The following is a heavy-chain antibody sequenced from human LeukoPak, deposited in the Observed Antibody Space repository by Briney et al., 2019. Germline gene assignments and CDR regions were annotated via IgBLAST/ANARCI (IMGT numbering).Heavy chain of an antibody. J-gene: IGHJ4*02. Sequence: TGGSLRLSCAASGFTVSNNYMSWVRQAPGKGLEWVAVIYAGGSPYYADSVKGRFTISRDDSKNTLFLQMNSLRVEDTAVYYCARDRPNYCGSDGHYYRRDGDYWGQGTLVTVSS. CDR1: GFTVSNNY. V-gene: IGHV3-53*01. CDR3: ARDRPNYCGSDGHYYRRDGDY. D-gene: IGHD3-22*01. CDR2: IYAGGSP.